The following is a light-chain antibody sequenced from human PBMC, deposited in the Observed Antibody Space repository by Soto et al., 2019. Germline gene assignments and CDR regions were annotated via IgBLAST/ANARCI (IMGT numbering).Light chain of an antibody. CDR1: QSISSW. CDR3: QQYHSYPLT. V-gene: IGKV1-5*01. Sequence: DIQMTQSPSTLSASVGDRVTITCRASQSISSWLAWYQQKPGKAPKFLIYDASSLESGVPSRFSGSGSGTEFSLPISCLQPDDFATYYCQQYHSYPLTFGGGTKVEIK. J-gene: IGKJ4*02. CDR2: DAS.